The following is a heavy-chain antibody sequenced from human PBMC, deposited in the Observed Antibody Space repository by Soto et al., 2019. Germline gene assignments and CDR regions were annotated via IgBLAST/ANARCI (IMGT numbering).Heavy chain of an antibody. V-gene: IGHV3-74*01. Sequence: GGSLRLSSAASGFTFSSSWMHWVRQPPGKGLVWVSRINSDGSTTNYADSVKGRFTISRDNAKNTLYLQMNSLRAEDTAVYYCARGPTGWYGYDYWGQGTLVTVSS. CDR2: INSDGSTT. CDR3: ARGPTGWYGYDY. D-gene: IGHD6-19*01. CDR1: GFTFSSSW. J-gene: IGHJ4*02.